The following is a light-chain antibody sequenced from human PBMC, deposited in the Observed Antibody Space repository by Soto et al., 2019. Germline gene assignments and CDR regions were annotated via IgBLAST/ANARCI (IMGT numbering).Light chain of an antibody. CDR2: WAF. CDR3: QHYYTIPYT. Sequence: DIVMTQSPDFLAVSLGERATINRKLSQSVLYRSNSKNYFAWYQQKAGQPPKLLIYWAFTRESGVPARFSGSGSGTDFSLTISSLQAEDVAVYYCQHYYTIPYTFSPGTKVDV. CDR1: QSVLYRSNSKNY. V-gene: IGKV4-1*01. J-gene: IGKJ3*01.